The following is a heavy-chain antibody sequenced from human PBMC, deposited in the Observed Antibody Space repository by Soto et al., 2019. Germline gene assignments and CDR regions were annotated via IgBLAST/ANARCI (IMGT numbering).Heavy chain of an antibody. J-gene: IGHJ4*02. D-gene: IGHD3-3*01. CDR2: ISAYNGNT. Sequence: ASVRVSCKASGYTFTSYGISWVRQAPGQGLEWMGWISAYNGNTNYAQKLQGRVTMTTDTSTSTAYMELRSLRSDDTAVYYCARRIDYDFWSSYPQGYYFDYWGQGTLVTVSS. V-gene: IGHV1-18*01. CDR3: ARRIDYDFWSSYPQGYYFDY. CDR1: GYTFTSYG.